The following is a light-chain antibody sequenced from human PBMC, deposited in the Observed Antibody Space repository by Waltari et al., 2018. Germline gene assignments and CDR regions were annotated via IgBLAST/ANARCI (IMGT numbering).Light chain of an antibody. J-gene: IGLJ2*01. CDR2: DVT. CDR3: SSYMDTTTLEL. CDR1: SLDLGRYNY. V-gene: IGLV2-14*03. Sequence: QSALTQPASVSGSPGQSITISCPGTSLDLGRYNYVSWYQPHPGKAPKLLIYDVTNRPSGVSNRFSGSKSGTTASLTISGLQAEDEADYYCSSYMDTTTLELFGGGTSLTVL.